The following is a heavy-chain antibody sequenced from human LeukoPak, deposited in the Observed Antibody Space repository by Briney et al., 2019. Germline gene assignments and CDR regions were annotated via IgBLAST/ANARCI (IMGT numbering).Heavy chain of an antibody. CDR3: AKIAVDCSSTSCYDDAFDI. V-gene: IGHV3-66*02. CDR1: GFTVSSNY. CDR2: IYSGGST. D-gene: IGHD2-2*01. J-gene: IGHJ3*02. Sequence: GGSLRLSCAASGFTVSSNYMSWVRQAPGKGLEWVSVIYSGGSTYYADSVKGRFTISRDNSKNTLYLQMNSLRAEDTAVYYCAKIAVDCSSTSCYDDAFDIWGQGTMVTVSS.